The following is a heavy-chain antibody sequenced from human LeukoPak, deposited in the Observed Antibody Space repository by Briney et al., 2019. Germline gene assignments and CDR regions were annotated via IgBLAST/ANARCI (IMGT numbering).Heavy chain of an antibody. V-gene: IGHV3-33*01. CDR1: GFTFSTYG. Sequence: GGSLRLSCAASGFTFSTYGMHWVRQAPGKGLEWVAVIWSDGAIKYYADSVKGRFTISRDNSKNTLYLQTDSLRAEDTAVYYCARAVGPFDIWGQGTIVIVSS. CDR2: IWSDGAIK. J-gene: IGHJ3*02. CDR3: ARAVGPFDI.